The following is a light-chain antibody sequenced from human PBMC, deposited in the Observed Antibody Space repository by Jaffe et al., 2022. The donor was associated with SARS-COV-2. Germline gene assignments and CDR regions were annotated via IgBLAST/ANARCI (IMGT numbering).Light chain of an antibody. J-gene: IGKJ4*01. CDR3: QQYNEWPIT. V-gene: IGKV3-15*01. Sequence: EIVMTQSPATLSVSPGERATLSCRASQSVSRLAWYQQQPGQAPRLLIYAASARPTGIPARFSGSGSGTEFTLTISTLQSEDFAVYYCQQYNEWPITFGGGTKVEI. CDR2: AAS. CDR1: QSVSR.